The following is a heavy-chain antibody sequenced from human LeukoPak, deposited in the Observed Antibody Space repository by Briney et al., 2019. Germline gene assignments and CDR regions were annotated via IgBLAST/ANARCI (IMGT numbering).Heavy chain of an antibody. D-gene: IGHD6-13*01. J-gene: IGHJ3*02. CDR2: INHSGST. CDR3: ARVSSSDWYNERGAFDI. Sequence: SETLSLTCAVYDGSFSGYYWSWIRQPPGKGLEWIGEINHSGSTSYNPSLKSRVTISLDTSKSQFSLKLNSVTAADSAVYYCARVSSSDWYNERGAFDIWGQGTMVTVSS. CDR1: DGSFSGYY. V-gene: IGHV4-34*01.